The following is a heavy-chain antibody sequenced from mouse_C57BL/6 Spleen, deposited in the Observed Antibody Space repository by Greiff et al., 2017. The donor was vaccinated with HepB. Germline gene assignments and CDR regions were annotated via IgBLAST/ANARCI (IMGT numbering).Heavy chain of an antibody. CDR1: GFTFSDYY. D-gene: IGHD1-2*01. V-gene: IGHV5-16*01. CDR3: ARGTAGNYFDY. Sequence: EVMLVESEGGLVQPGSSMKLSCTASGFTFSDYYMAWVRQVPEKGLEWVANINYDGSSTYYLDSLKSRFIISRDNAKNILYLQMSSLKSEDTATYYCARGTAGNYFDYWGQGTTLTVSS. J-gene: IGHJ2*01. CDR2: INYDGSST.